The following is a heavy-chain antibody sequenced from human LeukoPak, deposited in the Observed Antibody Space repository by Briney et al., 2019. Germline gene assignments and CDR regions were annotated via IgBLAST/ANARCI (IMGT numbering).Heavy chain of an antibody. Sequence: GGSLRLSCAASGFTFSSYWMSWLRQAPGKGLEWVSAISGSGGSTYYADSVKGRFTISRDNSKHTLYLQMNSLRAEDTAVYYCAKREYSSSEFDYWGQGTLVTVSS. CDR3: AKREYSSSEFDY. CDR1: GFTFSSYW. V-gene: IGHV3-23*01. D-gene: IGHD6-6*01. J-gene: IGHJ4*02. CDR2: ISGSGGST.